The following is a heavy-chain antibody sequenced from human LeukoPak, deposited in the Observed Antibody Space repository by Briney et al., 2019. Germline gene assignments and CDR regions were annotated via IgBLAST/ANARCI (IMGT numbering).Heavy chain of an antibody. J-gene: IGHJ4*02. CDR3: AKDVGKWESLHFFDY. CDR2: IASDGSST. CDR1: GFTFSSYW. V-gene: IGHV3-74*01. Sequence: GGSLRLSCAASGFTFSSYWMNWVRQAPGKGLVWVSRIASDGSSTTYADSVKGRFTISRDDSRNTLYLQMNSLRGDDTAVYYCAKDVGKWESLHFFDYWGQGTLVTVSS. D-gene: IGHD1-26*01.